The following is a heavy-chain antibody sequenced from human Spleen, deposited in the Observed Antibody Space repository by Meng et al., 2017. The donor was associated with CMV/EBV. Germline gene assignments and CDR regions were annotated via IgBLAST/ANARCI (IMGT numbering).Heavy chain of an antibody. CDR2: IYYRGST. CDR3: ARDYSSSSKGMDV. Sequence: SETLSLTCTVSDDSISSSSYYCGWIRQPPGKGLEWIGSIYYRGSTYYNPSLKSRVTISVDTSKNQFSLTLSSVTAADTAVYYCARDYSSSSKGMDVWGQGTTVTVSS. CDR1: DDSISSSSYY. J-gene: IGHJ6*02. D-gene: IGHD6-6*01. V-gene: IGHV4-39*02.